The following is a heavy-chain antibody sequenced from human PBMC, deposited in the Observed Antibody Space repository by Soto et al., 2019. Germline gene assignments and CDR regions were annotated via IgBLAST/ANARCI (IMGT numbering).Heavy chain of an antibody. CDR3: ATLPYGDYEVDY. J-gene: IGHJ4*02. D-gene: IGHD4-17*01. V-gene: IGHV3-23*01. Sequence: EVQLLESGGGLVQPGGSLRLSCAASGFTFSSYAMSWVRQAPGKGLEWVSAISGSGGSTYYADSVKGRFTISRDNSKNALYLQMHSLRAEDTAVYYCATLPYGDYEVDYWGQGTLVTVSS. CDR1: GFTFSSYA. CDR2: ISGSGGST.